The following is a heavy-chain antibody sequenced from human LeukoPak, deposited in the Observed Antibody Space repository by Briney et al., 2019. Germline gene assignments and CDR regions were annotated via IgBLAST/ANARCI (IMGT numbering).Heavy chain of an antibody. CDR1: GFTFSSYW. Sequence: GGSLRLSCAASGFTFSSYWMHWVRQAPGKGLVWVSRINSDGSSTSYADSVKGRFTISRDNAKNTLYLQMNSLRAEDTAVYYCARDWGISSGWYSRYYYYYYGMDVWGQGTTVTVSS. V-gene: IGHV3-74*01. J-gene: IGHJ6*02. CDR2: INSDGSST. D-gene: IGHD6-19*01. CDR3: ARDWGISSGWYSRYYYYYYGMDV.